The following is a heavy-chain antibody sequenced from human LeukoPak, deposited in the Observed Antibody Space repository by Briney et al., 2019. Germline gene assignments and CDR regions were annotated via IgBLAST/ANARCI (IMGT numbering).Heavy chain of an antibody. Sequence: PGGSLRLSCAASGFTFGGYAMTWVRQAPGKGLEWVSAISASADTTYYADSVKGRFTISRDNSKNTLYLQMYGLRAEDTAVYYCEKDDSSGWDYWGQGTLVTVSS. V-gene: IGHV3-23*01. D-gene: IGHD3-22*01. CDR2: ISASADTT. J-gene: IGHJ4*02. CDR1: GFTFGGYA. CDR3: EKDDSSGWDY.